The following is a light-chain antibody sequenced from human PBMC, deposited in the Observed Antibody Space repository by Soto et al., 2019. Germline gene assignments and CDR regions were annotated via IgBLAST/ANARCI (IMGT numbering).Light chain of an antibody. V-gene: IGLV3-1*01. CDR1: KLGDKY. J-gene: IGLJ1*01. CDR2: QDT. Sequence: SYELTQPPSVSVSPGQTASITCSGDKLGDKYACWYQQKPGQSPVLVIYQDTKRPSGIPERFSGSNSGNTATLTISETQTMDEADYYCQAWDSGTAVFGTGTKLTVL. CDR3: QAWDSGTAV.